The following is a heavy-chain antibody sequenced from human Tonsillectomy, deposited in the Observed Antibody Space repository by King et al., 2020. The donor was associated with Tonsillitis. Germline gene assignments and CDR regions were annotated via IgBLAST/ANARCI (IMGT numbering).Heavy chain of an antibody. D-gene: IGHD3-16*01. CDR3: ARVISTFGGVMIVTGIDY. Sequence: VQLVESGGGLVKPGGSLRLSCAASGFTFSSYSMNWVRQAPGKGLEWVSSISSSSSYIYYADSVKGRFTISRDNAKNSLHLQMNSLRAEDTAVYYCARVISTFGGVMIVTGIDYWGQGTLVTVSS. J-gene: IGHJ4*02. V-gene: IGHV3-21*01. CDR2: ISSSSSYI. CDR1: GFTFSSYS.